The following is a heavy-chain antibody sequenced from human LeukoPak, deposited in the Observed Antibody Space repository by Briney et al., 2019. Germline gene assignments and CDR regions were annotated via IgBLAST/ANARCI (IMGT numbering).Heavy chain of an antibody. CDR3: ARDFVVVPGVRSWLDP. CDR2: IWYDGSNK. D-gene: IGHD2-2*01. V-gene: IGHV3-33*01. Sequence: GGSLRLSCAASGFTLSSYGMHWVRQAPGNGLEWVAVIWYDGSNKYYADSVKGRFTISRDNSKNTLYLQMNSLRAEDTAVYYCARDFVVVPGVRSWLDPWGQGTLVTVSS. J-gene: IGHJ5*02. CDR1: GFTLSSYG.